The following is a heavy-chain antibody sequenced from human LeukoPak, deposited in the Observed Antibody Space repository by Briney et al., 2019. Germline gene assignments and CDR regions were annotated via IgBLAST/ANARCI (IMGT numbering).Heavy chain of an antibody. CDR3: ARGRAGHDDAFDI. CDR2: IFYSGTS. D-gene: IGHD6-13*01. V-gene: IGHV4-59*01. Sequence: KSSETLSLTCTVSGGSISTYSWTWIRQPPGKGLEWIGYIFYSGTSNYNPSLKSRVTTSVDTSKNQVSLKLSSVTAADTAVYYCARGRAGHDDAFDIWGQGTMVTASS. J-gene: IGHJ3*02. CDR1: GGSISTYS.